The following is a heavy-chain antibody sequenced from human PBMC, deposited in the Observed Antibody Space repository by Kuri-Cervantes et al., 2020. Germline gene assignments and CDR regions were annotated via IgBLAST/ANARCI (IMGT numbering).Heavy chain of an antibody. Sequence: ASVKVSCKASGYTFTGYYMHWVRQAPGQGLEWMGWINPNSGGTNYVQKFQGRVTMTRDTSINTAYMELSSLRFEDTAVYYCARSLGVDREPYWGQGTLVTVSS. J-gene: IGHJ4*02. D-gene: IGHD3-3*01. CDR3: ARSLGVDREPY. CDR2: INPNSGGT. CDR1: GYTFTGYY. V-gene: IGHV1-2*02.